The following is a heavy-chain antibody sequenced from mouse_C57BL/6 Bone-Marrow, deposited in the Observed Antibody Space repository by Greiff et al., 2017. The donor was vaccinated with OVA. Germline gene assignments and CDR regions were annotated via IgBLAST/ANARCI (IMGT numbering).Heavy chain of an antibody. D-gene: IGHD2-3*01. Sequence: QVQLQQSGAELVKPGASVKISCKASGYAFSSYWMNWVKQRPGKGLEWIGQIYPGDGDTNYNGKFKGKATLTADNSSSTAYMQLSSLTSEDSAVDFCARRRGWLLRGRYFDVWGTGTTLTVSS. CDR1: GYAFSSYW. CDR2: IYPGDGDT. J-gene: IGHJ1*03. V-gene: IGHV1-80*01. CDR3: ARRRGWLLRGRYFDV.